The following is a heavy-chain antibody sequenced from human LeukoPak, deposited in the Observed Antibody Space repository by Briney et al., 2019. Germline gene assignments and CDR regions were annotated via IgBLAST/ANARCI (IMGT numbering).Heavy chain of an antibody. CDR1: GYSFTSYW. D-gene: IGHD6-19*01. V-gene: IGHV5-51*01. CDR3: ARLSGYSSGWYFPYYGMDV. J-gene: IGHJ6*02. CDR2: IYPGDSDT. Sequence: GESLKISCKGSGYSFTSYWIGWVRQMPGKGLEWMGIIYPGDSDTRYSPSFQGQVTISADKSISTAYLQWSRLKASDTAMYYCARLSGYSSGWYFPYYGMDVWGQGTTVTVSS.